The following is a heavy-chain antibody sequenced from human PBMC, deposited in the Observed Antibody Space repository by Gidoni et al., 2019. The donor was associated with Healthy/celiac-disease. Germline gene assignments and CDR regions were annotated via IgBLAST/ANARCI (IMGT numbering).Heavy chain of an antibody. Sequence: GRFTISRDNSKNTLYLQMNSLRVEDTAVYYCAKDMVVVAATVPDYWGQGTLVTVSS. V-gene: IGHV3-23*01. D-gene: IGHD2-15*01. CDR3: AKDMVVVAATVPDY. J-gene: IGHJ4*02.